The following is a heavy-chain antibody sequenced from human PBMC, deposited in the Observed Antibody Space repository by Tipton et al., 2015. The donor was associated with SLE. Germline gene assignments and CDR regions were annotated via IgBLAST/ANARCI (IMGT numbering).Heavy chain of an antibody. CDR3: ARTDDPIFGVVRAFDI. CDR2: LYYTGST. Sequence: TLSLTCTVSGGSISGYYWSWIRQPPGKGLEWIGNLYYTGSTYYNPSLKSRVTISLDTSKNQFSLKLSSVTAADTAVYYCARTDDPIFGVVRAFDIWGQGTMVTVSS. CDR1: GGSISGYY. D-gene: IGHD3-3*01. V-gene: IGHV4-59*12. J-gene: IGHJ3*02.